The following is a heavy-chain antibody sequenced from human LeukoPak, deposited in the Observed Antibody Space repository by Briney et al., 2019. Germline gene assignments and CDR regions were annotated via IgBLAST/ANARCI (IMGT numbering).Heavy chain of an antibody. Sequence: GGSLRLSCTTSGFTFGDYAMSWVRQAPGKGLEWLAVIRSQAYGVTTQYAASVKGRFTISRDDSKSIAYLQMNSLKTEDTAVYYCTTRTRYYYYGMDVWGQGTTVTVSS. CDR2: IRSQAYGVTT. J-gene: IGHJ6*02. D-gene: IGHD2-2*01. V-gene: IGHV3-49*04. CDR1: GFTFGDYA. CDR3: TTRTRYYYYGMDV.